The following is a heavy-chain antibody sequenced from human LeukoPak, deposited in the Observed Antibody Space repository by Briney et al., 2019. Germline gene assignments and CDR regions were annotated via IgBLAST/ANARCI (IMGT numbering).Heavy chain of an antibody. Sequence: PSQTLSLTCNVSGASMSSGGYYWGWIRQPPGKGLEWIGSIYYSGSTYYNPSLKSRVTISVDTSKNQFSLKLSSVTAADTAVYYCARVGSRGEMVTIFDYWGQGTLVTVSS. J-gene: IGHJ4*02. CDR3: ARVGSRGEMVTIFDY. V-gene: IGHV4-39*07. CDR1: GASMSSGGYY. D-gene: IGHD5-24*01. CDR2: IYYSGST.